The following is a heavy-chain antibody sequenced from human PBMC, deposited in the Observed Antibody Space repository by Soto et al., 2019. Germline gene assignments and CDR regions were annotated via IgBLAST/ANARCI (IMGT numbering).Heavy chain of an antibody. CDR2: ISVNNGNT. CDR1: GYTFSSYG. CDR3: ARDRNIEVAGAQPLLP. D-gene: IGHD6-19*01. V-gene: IGHV1-18*01. Sequence: QVKLVQYGAEVKKPGASVMVSCKTSGYTFSSYGVSWVRQAPGQGLEWMGWISVNNGNTKYAQKVQGRVTMTTDTSTSTAYMELRSLRSDDTAVYYCARDRNIEVAGAQPLLPWGQGTLVTVSS. J-gene: IGHJ4*02.